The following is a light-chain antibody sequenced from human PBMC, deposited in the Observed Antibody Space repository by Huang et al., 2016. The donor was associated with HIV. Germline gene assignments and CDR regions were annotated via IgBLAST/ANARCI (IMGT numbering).Light chain of an antibody. CDR2: GAS. V-gene: IGKV3-15*01. J-gene: IGKJ1*01. CDR3: QQYNNWLA. CDR1: QPVNSH. Sequence: EIVMTQSPATLSVSPGERATLSCRASQPVNSHLAWYQHKPGQAPRLLIYGASTRATGGPVRFSGSGSGTKFTLTISSLQSEDFAVYYCQQYNNWLAFGQGTKVEIK.